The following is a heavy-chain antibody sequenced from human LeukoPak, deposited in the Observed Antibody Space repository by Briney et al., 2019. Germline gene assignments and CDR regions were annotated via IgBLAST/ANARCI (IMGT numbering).Heavy chain of an antibody. D-gene: IGHD6-13*01. V-gene: IGHV4-39*07. J-gene: IGHJ4*02. Sequence: SETLSLTCIASGGSISSGNFYWGWLRPPPGTGLGWIGSIYFSENTYYNPSLKSRVTISVDKSKNPFSLKLSSVTAADTAVYYCARAGSSSWPHDYWGQGTLVTVSS. CDR2: IYFSENT. CDR1: GGSISSGNFY. CDR3: ARAGSSSWPHDY.